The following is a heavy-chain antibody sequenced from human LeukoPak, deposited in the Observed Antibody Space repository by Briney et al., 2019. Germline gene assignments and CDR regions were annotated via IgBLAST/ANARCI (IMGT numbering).Heavy chain of an antibody. D-gene: IGHD4-17*01. V-gene: IGHV3-48*03. CDR1: GFTFSSYE. Sequence: GGSLSLSCAASGFTFSSYEMNWVRQAPGKGLEWVSYISSSGSTIYYADSVKGRFTISRDNSKNTLYLQMNSLRAEDTAVYYCARGPDYGDYYGMDVWGQGTTVTVSS. J-gene: IGHJ6*02. CDR3: ARGPDYGDYYGMDV. CDR2: ISSSGSTI.